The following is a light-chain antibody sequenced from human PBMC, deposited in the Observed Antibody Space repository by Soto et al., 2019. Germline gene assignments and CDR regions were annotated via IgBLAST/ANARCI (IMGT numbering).Light chain of an antibody. Sequence: EIVMTQSPATLSVSPGERATLSCRASQSVSRNLAWYQQKPGQDPRLLIYGASTRATGIPARFSGSGSGTEFTLTISSLQSEDFAVYYCQQYNNWPPLLTFGGGTKVEIK. CDR1: QSVSRN. J-gene: IGKJ4*01. CDR2: GAS. V-gene: IGKV3-15*01. CDR3: QQYNNWPPLLT.